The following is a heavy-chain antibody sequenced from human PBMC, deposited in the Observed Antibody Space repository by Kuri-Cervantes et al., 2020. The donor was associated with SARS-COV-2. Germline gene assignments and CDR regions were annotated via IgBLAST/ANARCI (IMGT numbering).Heavy chain of an antibody. CDR3: ARVGLMITFGGVIVIPPDY. D-gene: IGHD3-16*02. V-gene: IGHV1-18*01. CDR2: INAYDGNT. Sequence: ASVKVSCKASGYTFTSYGISWVRQAPGQGLEWMGWINAYDGNTNYAQKLQGRVTVTTDTSTSTAYMELRSLRSDDTAVYYCARVGLMITFGGVIVIPPDYWGQGTLVTVSS. CDR1: GYTFTSYG. J-gene: IGHJ4*02.